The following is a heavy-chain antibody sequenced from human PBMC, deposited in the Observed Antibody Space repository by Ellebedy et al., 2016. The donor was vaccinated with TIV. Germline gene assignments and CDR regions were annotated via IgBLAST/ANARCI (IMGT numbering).Heavy chain of an antibody. D-gene: IGHD1/OR15-1a*01. J-gene: IGHJ3*02. CDR3: ARDPPNPITGATGDGFDI. Sequence: GESLKISXAASGFTFSNYAMTWVRQTPGQGLEWVSGISGNGRSTYYAGSVRGRFTISRDNSKNTLYLQMNSLRAEDTAVYYCARDPPNPITGATGDGFDIWGQGTRVTVSS. V-gene: IGHV3-23*01. CDR2: ISGNGRST. CDR1: GFTFSNYA.